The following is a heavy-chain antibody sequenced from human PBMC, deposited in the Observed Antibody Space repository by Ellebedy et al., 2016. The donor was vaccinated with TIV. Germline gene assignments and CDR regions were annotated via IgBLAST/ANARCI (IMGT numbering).Heavy chain of an antibody. J-gene: IGHJ4*02. Sequence: ASVKVSXXASGYTFRYFYMHWVRQAPGQGLEWVGVINPSSGSTSYAQKFQGRVTMTRDTSTSTVYMEMTSLRSDDTAVYYCARDLVGETSFVGYWGQGTLVTVSS. CDR1: GYTFRYFY. D-gene: IGHD1-26*01. CDR2: INPSSGST. CDR3: ARDLVGETSFVGY. V-gene: IGHV1-46*01.